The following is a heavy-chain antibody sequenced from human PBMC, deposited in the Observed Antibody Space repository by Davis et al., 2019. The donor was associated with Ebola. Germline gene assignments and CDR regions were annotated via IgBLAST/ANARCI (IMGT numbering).Heavy chain of an antibody. D-gene: IGHD1-14*01. V-gene: IGHV3-21*01. CDR2: ISSSSSYI. CDR1: GFTFSSYS. Sequence: GESLKISCAASGFTFSSYSMNWVRQAPGKGLEWVSSISSSSSYIYYADSVKGRFTISRDNAKNSLYLQMNSLRAEDTAVYYCARELPEYGMDVWGQGTTVTVSS. J-gene: IGHJ6*02. CDR3: ARELPEYGMDV.